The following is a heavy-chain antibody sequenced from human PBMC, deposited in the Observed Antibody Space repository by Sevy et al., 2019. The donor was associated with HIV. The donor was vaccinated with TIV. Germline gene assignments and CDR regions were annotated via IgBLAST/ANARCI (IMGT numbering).Heavy chain of an antibody. D-gene: IGHD3-22*01. V-gene: IGHV3-7*01. CDR1: GFTFSSYW. Sequence: GGSLRLSCAASGFTFSSYWMSWVRQAPGKGLEWVANIKQDGSEKYYVDSVKGRFTISRDNAKNSLYLQMNSLRAEDTAVYYCARDYDNNYYDSSGTNYYYGMDVWGQGTTVTVSS. CDR3: ARDYDNNYYDSSGTNYYYGMDV. J-gene: IGHJ6*02. CDR2: IKQDGSEK.